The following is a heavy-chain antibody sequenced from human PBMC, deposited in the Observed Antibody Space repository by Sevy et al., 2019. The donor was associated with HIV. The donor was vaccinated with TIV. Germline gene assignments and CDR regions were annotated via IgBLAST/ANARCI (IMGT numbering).Heavy chain of an antibody. CDR3: ARDLPPSATTVAHFDS. CDR1: EFLFSRYE. V-gene: IGHV3-48*03. J-gene: IGHJ4*02. CDR2: ITNSATTM. Sequence: GGSLRLSCAASEFLFSRYEMNWVRQAPGKGLEWVSYITNSATTMYYSDSVRGRFTISRDNTKNSLYLQMNSLRAEDTAVYYCARDLPPSATTVAHFDSWGQGTLVTVSS. D-gene: IGHD4-17*01.